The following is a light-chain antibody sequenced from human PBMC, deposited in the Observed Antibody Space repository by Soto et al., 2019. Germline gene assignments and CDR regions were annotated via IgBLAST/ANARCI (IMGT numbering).Light chain of an antibody. V-gene: IGLV2-14*01. CDR2: EVS. CDR1: SSDVGGYNY. J-gene: IGLJ1*01. CDR3: SSYTSSSTPDV. Sequence: QSALTQPASVSGSPGQSITISCTGTSSDVGGYNYVSWYQQHPGKAPKLMIYEVSNRPSGVSNRFSGSKSGNTASLTISGLQDEDGADYYCSSYTSSSTPDVFGTGTKVTVL.